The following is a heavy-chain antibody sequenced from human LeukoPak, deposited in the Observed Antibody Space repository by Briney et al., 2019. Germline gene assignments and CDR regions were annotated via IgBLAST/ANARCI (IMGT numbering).Heavy chain of an antibody. CDR2: ISSSSTYI. D-gene: IGHD4-23*01. J-gene: IGHJ4*02. Sequence: GGSLRLSCAASEFTFSSYSMNWVRQAPGKGLEWVSSISSSSTYIYYADSVKGRFTISRDNAKNSLYLQMNSLRAEDTAVYYCARGSLGGEIDYWGQGTLVTVSS. V-gene: IGHV3-21*01. CDR1: EFTFSSYS. CDR3: ARGSLGGEIDY.